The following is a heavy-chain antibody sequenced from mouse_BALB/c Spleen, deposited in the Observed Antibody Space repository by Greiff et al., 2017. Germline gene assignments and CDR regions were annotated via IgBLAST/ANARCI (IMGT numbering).Heavy chain of an antibody. V-gene: IGHV5-4*02. J-gene: IGHJ4*01. D-gene: IGHD2-4*01. CDR1: GFTFSDYY. CDR2: ISDGGSYT. CDR3: ARDEGYDYDGGYYAMDY. Sequence: EVQLVESGGGLVKPGGSLKLSCAASGFTFSDYYMYWVRQTPEKRLEWVATISDGGSYTYYPDSVKGRFTISRDTAKNNLYLQMSSLKSEDTAMYYCARDEGYDYDGGYYAMDYWGQGTSVTVSS.